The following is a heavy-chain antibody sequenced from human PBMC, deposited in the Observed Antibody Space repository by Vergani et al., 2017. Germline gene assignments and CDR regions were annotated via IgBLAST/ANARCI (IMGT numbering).Heavy chain of an antibody. CDR1: GFTFSSYS. CDR3: ARVGTVGSLDY. D-gene: IGHD4-23*01. V-gene: IGHV3-48*01. Sequence: EVQLVESGGGLVQPGGSLRLSCAASGFTFSSYSMNWVRQAPGKGLEWVSYISSSSSTIYYADSVKGRFTISRDNAKNSLYLQMNSLRAEDTAVYYCARVGTVGSLDYWGQGTLVTVSS. J-gene: IGHJ4*02. CDR2: ISSSSSTI.